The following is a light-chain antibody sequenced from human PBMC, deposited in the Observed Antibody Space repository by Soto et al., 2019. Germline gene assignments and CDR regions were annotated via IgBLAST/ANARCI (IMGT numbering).Light chain of an antibody. J-gene: IGLJ3*02. CDR1: SSDVGGYNY. V-gene: IGLV2-14*01. Sequence: QSALTQPASVSGSPGQSITISCTGTSSDVGGYNYLSWYQQHPGKAPRVMIYEVSNRHSGVSNRFSGSKSGNTASLTISGLQAEDEADYFCSSYTTSGTPVFGGGTQLTVL. CDR2: EVS. CDR3: SSYTTSGTPV.